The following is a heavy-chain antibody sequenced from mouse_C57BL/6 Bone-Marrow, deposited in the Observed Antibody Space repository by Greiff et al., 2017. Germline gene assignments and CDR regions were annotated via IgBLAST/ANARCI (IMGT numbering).Heavy chain of an antibody. Sequence: EVQVVESGGGLVQPKGSLKLSCAASGFSFNTYAMNWVRQAPGKGLEWVARIRSKSNNYATYYADSVKDRFTISRDDSESMLYLQMNNLKTEDTAMYYCVRHPYYNAMDYWGQGTSVTVSS. CDR2: IRSKSNNYAT. J-gene: IGHJ4*01. CDR3: VRHPYYNAMDY. D-gene: IGHD2-12*01. V-gene: IGHV10-1*01. CDR1: GFSFNTYA.